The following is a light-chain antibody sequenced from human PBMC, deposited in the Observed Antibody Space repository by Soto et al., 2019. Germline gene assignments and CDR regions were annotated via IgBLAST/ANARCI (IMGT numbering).Light chain of an antibody. V-gene: IGKV3-20*01. CDR2: GAS. J-gene: IGKJ2*01. Sequence: EVVLTQSPNTLSLSPGERATLSCWASQSLRSSYLAWYQRKPGQAPMLLMLGASRSATGIPDRFNGSGSGTDFILTISRLEPEDVAVYYCQQHGTSPYTFGQGTVLEIK. CDR1: QSLRSSY. CDR3: QQHGTSPYT.